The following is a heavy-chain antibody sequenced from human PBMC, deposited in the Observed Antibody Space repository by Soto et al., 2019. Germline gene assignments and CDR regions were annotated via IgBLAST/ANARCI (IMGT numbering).Heavy chain of an antibody. J-gene: IGHJ6*02. CDR3: AREGYSGYDSSYYYGMDV. D-gene: IGHD5-12*01. CDR2: TYTSGST. Sequence: SETLSLTCTVSGGSISSYYWSWIRQPAGKGLEWIGRTYTSGSTNYNPPLKSRVTMSVDTSKNQFSLKLSSVTAADTAVYYCAREGYSGYDSSYYYGMDVWGQGTTVTVSS. CDR1: GGSISSYY. V-gene: IGHV4-4*07.